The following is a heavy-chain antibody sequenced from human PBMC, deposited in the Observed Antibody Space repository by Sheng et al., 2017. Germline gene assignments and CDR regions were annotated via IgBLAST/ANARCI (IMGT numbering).Heavy chain of an antibody. V-gene: IGHV3-7*01. CDR3: TRDGDTSGYSD. D-gene: IGHD3-3*01. CDR1: GFTFNDYY. Sequence: EVQLVESGGGLVQPGGSLRLSCAASGFTFNDYYMGWVRRAPGTGLEWVATINQDGSKKYYVDSVKGRFTISRDNAENSLYLQMNSLSLEDTSVYYCTRDGDTSGYSDWGQGTLVT. J-gene: IGHJ1*01. CDR2: INQDGSKK.